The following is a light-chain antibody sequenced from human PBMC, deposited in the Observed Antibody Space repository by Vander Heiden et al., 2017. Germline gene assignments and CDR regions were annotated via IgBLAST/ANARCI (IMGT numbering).Light chain of an antibody. CDR3: QVWDSISDVGV. V-gene: IGLV3-21*02. J-gene: IGLJ2*01. Sequence: SYVLTQPPSASGAPGQTATTTCGGNSIGSKILQWSQQRPGQAPVLVVYDNRDRPSGIPERISGSNSGNTATLTISRVEAGDEADYYCQVWDSISDVGVFGGGTKLTVL. CDR1: SIGSKI. CDR2: DNR.